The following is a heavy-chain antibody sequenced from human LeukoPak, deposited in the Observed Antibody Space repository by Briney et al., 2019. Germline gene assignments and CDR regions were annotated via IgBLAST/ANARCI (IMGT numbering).Heavy chain of an antibody. V-gene: IGHV1-2*02. J-gene: IGHJ3*02. CDR2: INPNSGGT. CDR1: GYTFTGYY. CDR3: ARDFSDYDFWSGYPTEDDAFDI. D-gene: IGHD3-3*01. Sequence: ASVKVSCKASGYTFTGYYMHWVRQAPGQGLEWMVWINPNSGGTNYAQKFQGRVTMTRDTSISTAYMELSRLRSDDTAVYYCARDFSDYDFWSGYPTEDDAFDIWGQGTMVTVSS.